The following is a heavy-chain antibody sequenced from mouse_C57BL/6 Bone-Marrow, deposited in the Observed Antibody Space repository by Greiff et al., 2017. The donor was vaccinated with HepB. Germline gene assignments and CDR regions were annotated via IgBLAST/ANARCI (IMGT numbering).Heavy chain of an antibody. V-gene: IGHV5-12*01. Sequence: EVHLVESGGGLVQPGGSLKLSCAASGFTFSDYYMYWVRQTPEKRLEWVAYISNGGGSTYYPDNVKGRFTISRDNAKNTLYLQMSRLKSEDTAMYYCARLTGTIYAMDYWGQGTSVTVSS. J-gene: IGHJ4*01. CDR1: GFTFSDYY. CDR2: ISNGGGST. D-gene: IGHD4-1*01. CDR3: ARLTGTIYAMDY.